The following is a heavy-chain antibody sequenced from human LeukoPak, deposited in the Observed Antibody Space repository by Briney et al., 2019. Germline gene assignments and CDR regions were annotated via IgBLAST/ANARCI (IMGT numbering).Heavy chain of an antibody. J-gene: IGHJ4*02. CDR3: SRERDQVAAIRFDY. CDR2: IYHSGST. D-gene: IGHD5-12*01. V-gene: IGHV4-30-2*01. Sequence: NASQTLSLTCAVSGVSISSAGYSWSWIRQPPGKGLEWIGYIYHSGSTHYNPSLRSRVTMSLDTSKNQFSLKLSSVTAADTAVYYCSRERDQVAAIRFDYWGRGTLVTVSS. CDR1: GVSISSAGYS.